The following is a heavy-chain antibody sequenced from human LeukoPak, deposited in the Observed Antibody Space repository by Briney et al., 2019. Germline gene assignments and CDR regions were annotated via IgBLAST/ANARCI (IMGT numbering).Heavy chain of an antibody. CDR2: VTSRSAFT. Sequence: GGSLRLSCVASGFSFSDYSLNWVRQRPGKGLEWISYVTSRSAFTYYAESVKGRFTVSRDDGKKSVYLHLSGLRVDDTAVYYCARDLTSAYWTPGGYYYYMDVWGKGTAVTVSS. CDR3: ARDLTSAYWTPGGYYYYMDV. V-gene: IGHV3-48*01. J-gene: IGHJ6*03. CDR1: GFSFSDYS. D-gene: IGHD3/OR15-3a*01.